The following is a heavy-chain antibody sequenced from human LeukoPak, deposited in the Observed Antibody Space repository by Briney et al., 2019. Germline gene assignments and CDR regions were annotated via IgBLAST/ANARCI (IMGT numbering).Heavy chain of an antibody. V-gene: IGHV4-39*01. J-gene: IGHJ3*01. D-gene: IGHD5-18*01. Sequence: SETLSLTCTVSGASIGSSSYFWGWLRQPPGKGLEYLGSVYYNGRTFYNPSLESRVTISIDTSKNQFFLELSSVTAADTAVYYCARPLDTTLFNPFTLWGQGRMVTVSS. CDR1: GASIGSSSYF. CDR3: ARPLDTTLFNPFTL. CDR2: VYYNGRT.